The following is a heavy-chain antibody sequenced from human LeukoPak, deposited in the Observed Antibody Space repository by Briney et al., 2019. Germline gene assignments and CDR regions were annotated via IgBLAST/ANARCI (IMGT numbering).Heavy chain of an antibody. CDR3: AGYSSGWSSGGGY. J-gene: IGHJ4*02. CDR1: GDSITSLTYY. D-gene: IGHD6-19*01. CDR2: IYYSGTT. Sequence: SETLSLTCTVSGDSITSLTYYWGRIRQPPGKGLEWIASIYYSGTTYYSPSLKSRVTISVNRSDNQFSLRLSSVTAADTAVYFCAGYSSGWSSGGGYWGQGTLVTVSS. V-gene: IGHV4-39*01.